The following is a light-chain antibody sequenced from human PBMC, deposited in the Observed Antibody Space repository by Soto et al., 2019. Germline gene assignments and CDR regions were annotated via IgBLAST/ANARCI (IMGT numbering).Light chain of an antibody. CDR3: QQYGSSPPT. CDR1: QSVRTS. V-gene: IGKV3-20*01. Sequence: EIVLTQSPGTLSLSPGERATLSCRASQSVRTSLAWYQQNPGRAPRLLIYGASSRATGIPDRFSGSGSGTDFTLTINSLEPEDFAVYYCQQYGSSPPTFGQGTKVDI. CDR2: GAS. J-gene: IGKJ1*01.